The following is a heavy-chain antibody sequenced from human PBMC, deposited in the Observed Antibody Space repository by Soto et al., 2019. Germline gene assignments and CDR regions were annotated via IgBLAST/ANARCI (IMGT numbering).Heavy chain of an antibody. CDR1: GFTFNNYA. D-gene: IGHD3-10*01. CDR3: AKGRGGSGSLTPRVDF. CDR2: ISGGGDTT. V-gene: IGHV3-23*01. Sequence: EVQLLESGGGLVQPGGSLRLSCAASGFTFNNYAMTWVRQAPGKGLEWVSAISGGGDTTSYADSVKGRFTVSRDGSKNTLYLRMSSLRAEDTALYYCAKGRGGSGSLTPRVDFWGQGTLVTVS. J-gene: IGHJ4*02.